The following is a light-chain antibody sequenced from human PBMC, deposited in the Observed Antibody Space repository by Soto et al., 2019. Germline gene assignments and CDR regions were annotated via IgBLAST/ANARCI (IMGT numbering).Light chain of an antibody. J-gene: IGKJ1*01. CDR3: KQYVKYPVT. Sequence: DIQMTQSPSTLSASVGDRVTITCRANQSIYTWLAWYQHKPGKAPKFLIYMASSLENGVPSRFSGSGSGTEFTLTISSLKPDDFTTYVCKQYVKYPVTFGQGTKVEIK. V-gene: IGKV1-5*03. CDR2: MAS. CDR1: QSIYTW.